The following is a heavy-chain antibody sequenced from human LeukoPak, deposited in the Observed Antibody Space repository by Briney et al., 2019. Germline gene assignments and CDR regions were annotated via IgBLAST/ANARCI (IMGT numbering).Heavy chain of an antibody. D-gene: IGHD6-19*01. CDR2: IYSGGST. V-gene: IGHV3-53*01. CDR3: VREGASGWTFDY. CDR1: GFTVSSNY. J-gene: IGHJ4*02. Sequence: GGSLRLSCAASGFTVSSNYMSWVRQAPGKGLEWVSVIYSGGSTYYADSVKGRFTISRDDAKNSLYLQMNSLGADDTAVYYCVREGASGWTFDYWGQGALVTVSS.